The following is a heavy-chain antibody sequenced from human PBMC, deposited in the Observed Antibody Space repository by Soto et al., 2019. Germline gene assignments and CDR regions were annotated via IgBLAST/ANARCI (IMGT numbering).Heavy chain of an antibody. J-gene: IGHJ6*03. CDR1: GFTFSSYA. D-gene: IGHD1-1*01. V-gene: IGHV3-23*01. Sequence: TGGSLRLSCAASGFTFSSYAMSWVRQAPGKGLEWVSAISGSGGSTYYADSVKGRFTISRDNSKNTLYLQMNSLRAEDTAVYYCAKVGTTWDYYYMDVWGKGTTVTVSS. CDR2: ISGSGGST. CDR3: AKVGTTWDYYYMDV.